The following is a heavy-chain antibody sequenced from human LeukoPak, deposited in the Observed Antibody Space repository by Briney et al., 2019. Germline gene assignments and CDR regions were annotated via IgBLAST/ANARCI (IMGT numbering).Heavy chain of an antibody. Sequence: GGSLRLSCAASGFTFSSYAMHWVRQAPGKGLEWVAVISYDGSNKYYADSVKGRFTISRDNPKNTLYLQMNSLRAEDTAVYYCAREGLAMLIYYYMDVWGKGTTVTVSS. CDR1: GFTFSSYA. J-gene: IGHJ6*03. V-gene: IGHV3-30*01. CDR3: AREGLAMLIYYYMDV. D-gene: IGHD2-2*01. CDR2: ISYDGSNK.